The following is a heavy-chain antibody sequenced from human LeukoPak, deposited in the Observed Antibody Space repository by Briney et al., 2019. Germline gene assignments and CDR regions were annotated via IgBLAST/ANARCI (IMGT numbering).Heavy chain of an antibody. CDR1: GYSFTSYW. V-gene: IGHV5-51*01. CDR3: ARQGKDGYRVVDY. CDR2: IWPDDSDK. J-gene: IGHJ4*02. Sequence: GESLKISCKGSGYSFTSYWIGWVRQVPGKGLEWMGIIWPDDSDKRYSPSFQGQVTISADKSISTTYLQWSSLKASDTAMYYCARQGKDGYRVVDYWGQGTLVTVSS. D-gene: IGHD5-24*01.